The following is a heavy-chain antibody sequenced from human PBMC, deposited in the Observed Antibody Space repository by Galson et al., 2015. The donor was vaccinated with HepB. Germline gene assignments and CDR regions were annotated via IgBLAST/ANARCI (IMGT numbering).Heavy chain of an antibody. J-gene: IGHJ6*02. Sequence: SLRLSCAASGFTFSNYRMSWVRQAPGKGLEWVANIKEDGSEKNYVDSVKGRFTISRDNAKNSLYLQMNSLRAEDTAVYYCARDRMVRGFMSYYYFGMDVWGQGTTVTVS. CDR2: IKEDGSEK. V-gene: IGHV3-7*01. D-gene: IGHD3-10*01. CDR3: ARDRMVRGFMSYYYFGMDV. CDR1: GFTFSNYR.